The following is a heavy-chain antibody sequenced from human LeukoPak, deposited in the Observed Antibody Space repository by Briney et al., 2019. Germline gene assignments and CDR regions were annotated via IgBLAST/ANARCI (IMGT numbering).Heavy chain of an antibody. CDR2: ISYDGSNK. V-gene: IGHV3-30*18. CDR1: GFTFSSYG. CDR3: AKQPDYY. J-gene: IGHJ4*02. Sequence: GGSLRVSCAASGFTFSSYGMHWVRQAPGKGLEWVAVISYDGSNKYYADSVKDRFTISRDNSKNTLYLQMNSLRAEDTAVYYCAKQPDYYWGQGTLVTVSS.